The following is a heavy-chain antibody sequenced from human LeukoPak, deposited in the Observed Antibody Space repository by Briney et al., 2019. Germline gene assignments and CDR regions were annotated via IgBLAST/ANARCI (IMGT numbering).Heavy chain of an antibody. V-gene: IGHV4-30-4*01. CDR2: IYHSGST. CDR3: TRANYYDSTGYLPVVYPSDY. J-gene: IGHJ4*02. Sequence: SETLSLTCTVSGGSISSGDYYWSWIRQPPAKGLEWIGYIYHSGSTYYNPALKSRVTISLDTSKNQFSLKLRSVTAADTAVYYCTRANYYDSTGYLPVVYPSDYWGQGTLVTVSS. CDR1: GGSISSGDYY. D-gene: IGHD3-22*01.